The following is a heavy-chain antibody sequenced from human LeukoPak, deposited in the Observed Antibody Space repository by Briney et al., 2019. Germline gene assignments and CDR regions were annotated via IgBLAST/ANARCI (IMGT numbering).Heavy chain of an antibody. CDR3: AIEVPADPLGHFDY. Sequence: SETLSLTCAVYGGSFSGYYWSWIRQPPGKGLEWIGEINHSGSTNYNPSLKSRVTISVDTSKNQFSLKLSSVTAADTAVYYCAIEVPADPLGHFDYWGQGTLVTVSS. J-gene: IGHJ4*02. CDR1: GGSFSGYY. D-gene: IGHD2-2*01. CDR2: INHSGST. V-gene: IGHV4-34*01.